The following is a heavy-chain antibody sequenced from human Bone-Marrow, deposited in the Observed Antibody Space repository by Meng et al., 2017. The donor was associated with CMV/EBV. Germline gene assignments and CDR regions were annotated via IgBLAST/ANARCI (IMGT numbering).Heavy chain of an antibody. CDR1: GDSISTYY. D-gene: IGHD3-22*01. CDR3: ARGNSDTSGYYGFKP. Sequence: ESLKISCTVSGDSISTYYWSWIRQPAGKGLQWIVRMYTSGSTNCNASLKSRVAMSVDTSKNQFSLKLTSVTAADTALYCCARGNSDTSGYYGFKPWGQGTLVTVSS. V-gene: IGHV4-4*07. CDR2: MYTSGST. J-gene: IGHJ5*02.